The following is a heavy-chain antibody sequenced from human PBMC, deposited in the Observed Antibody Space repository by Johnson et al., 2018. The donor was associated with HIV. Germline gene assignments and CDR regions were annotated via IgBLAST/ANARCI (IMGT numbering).Heavy chain of an antibody. CDR2: IRYDGSNK. CDR1: GFTFSSYG. CDR3: AKDYEWFGEFVDAFDI. Sequence: QVQLVESGGSVVQPGGSLRLSCAASGFTFSSYGMHWVRQAPGKGLEWVAFIRYDGSNKYYADSVKGRFTISRDNSKNTLYLQMNSLRAEDTAVYYCAKDYEWFGEFVDAFDIWGQGTMVTVSS. J-gene: IGHJ3*02. V-gene: IGHV3-30*02. D-gene: IGHD3-10*01.